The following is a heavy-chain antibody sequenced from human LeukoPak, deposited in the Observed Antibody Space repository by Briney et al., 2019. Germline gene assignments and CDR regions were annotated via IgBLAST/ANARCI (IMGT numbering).Heavy chain of an antibody. D-gene: IGHD1-14*01. V-gene: IGHV3-53*01. CDR2: LYSDGNT. J-gene: IGHJ4*02. Sequence: PGGSLRLSCAASGFTVITNDMTWVRQAPGKGLEWVSVLYSDGNTKYADSVQGRFTISRDNSKNTLYLEMNSLSPDDTAVYYSARGVEPLAANTLVYWGQGTLVTVSS. CDR1: GFTVITND. CDR3: ARGVEPLAANTLVY.